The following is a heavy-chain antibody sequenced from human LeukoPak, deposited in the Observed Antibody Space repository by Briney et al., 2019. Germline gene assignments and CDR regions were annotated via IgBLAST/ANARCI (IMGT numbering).Heavy chain of an antibody. CDR1: GGSISSGGYY. J-gene: IGHJ3*02. CDR2: IYYSGST. V-gene: IGHV4-31*03. CDR3: ARVRSSSGSDAFDI. D-gene: IGHD3-22*01. Sequence: SETLSLTCTVSGGSISSGGYYWSWIRQHPGKGLEWIGYIYYSGSTYYNPSLKSRVTISVDTSKNRFSLKLSSVTAADTAVYYCARVRSSSGSDAFDIWGQGTMVTVSS.